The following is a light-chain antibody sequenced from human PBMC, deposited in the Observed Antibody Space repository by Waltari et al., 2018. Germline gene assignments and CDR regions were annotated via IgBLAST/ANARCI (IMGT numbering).Light chain of an antibody. CDR3: QQSCSALIT. V-gene: IGKV1-39*01. CDR2: AAS. Sequence: DIQMTQSPSSLSASVGDRVTITCRASQSISNCLSWYQQKPGKAPKLLMYAASDLQSGVPSRFRGRGAGTDFTLTISSLQPEDFATYYCQQSCSALITFGQGTRLETK. J-gene: IGKJ5*01. CDR1: QSISNC.